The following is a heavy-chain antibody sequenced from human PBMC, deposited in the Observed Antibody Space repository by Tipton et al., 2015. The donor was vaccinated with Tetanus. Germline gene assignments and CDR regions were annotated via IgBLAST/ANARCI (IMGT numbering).Heavy chain of an antibody. CDR1: GFIFRESA. V-gene: IGHV3-33*01. Sequence: SLRLSCAASGFIFRESAMHWVRQAPGKGLEWVAFIWYDGSNKYYVDSVKGRFTVSRDNSKNTVNLQMNSLRVEDTAVYYCARGGRPSEGFDLWGQGTMVAVSS. CDR3: ARGGRPSEGFDL. J-gene: IGHJ3*01. CDR2: IWYDGSNK.